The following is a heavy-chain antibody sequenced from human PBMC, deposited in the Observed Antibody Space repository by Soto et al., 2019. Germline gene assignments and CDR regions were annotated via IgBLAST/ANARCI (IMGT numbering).Heavy chain of an antibody. CDR1: GYSFTTSG. Sequence: ASVKVSCKASGYSFTTSGITWVRQAPGQGLEWMGWISTYNGNTNYAQKLQDRVTLTTDTSTSTAYMELRSLRSDDTAIYYCARRLYGDYDYWGPGTLGTVS. D-gene: IGHD4-17*01. CDR2: ISTYNGNT. CDR3: ARRLYGDYDY. J-gene: IGHJ4*02. V-gene: IGHV1-18*01.